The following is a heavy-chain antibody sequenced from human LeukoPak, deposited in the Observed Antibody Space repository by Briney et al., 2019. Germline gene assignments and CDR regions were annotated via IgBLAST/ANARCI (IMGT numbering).Heavy chain of an antibody. V-gene: IGHV1-69*13. Sequence: SVKVSCKASGGTFSSYAISWVRQAPGQGREWMGGIIPIFGTANDAQKCQGRVPITADVSTSTAYMELSSLGSEDTAVYYCARFAYCGGHCWYYFDYWGQGSLVTVSS. CDR2: IIPIFGTA. CDR1: GGTFSSYA. J-gene: IGHJ4*02. D-gene: IGHD2-21*02. CDR3: ARFAYCGGHCWYYFDY.